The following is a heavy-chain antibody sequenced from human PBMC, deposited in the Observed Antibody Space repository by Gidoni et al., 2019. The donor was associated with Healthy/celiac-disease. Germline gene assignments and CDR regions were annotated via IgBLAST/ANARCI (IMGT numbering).Heavy chain of an antibody. CDR2: ISSSSSTI. CDR3: ARASDYYYDSSGPRGD. Sequence: EVQLVESGGGLVQPGWSLSLSCAASGFPFSTYSMNWVRQAPGKGLEWVSYISSSSSTIYYADSVKGRFTISRDNAKNSLYLQMNSLRDEDTAVYYCARASDYYYDSSGPRGDWGQGTLVTVSS. V-gene: IGHV3-48*02. D-gene: IGHD3-22*01. J-gene: IGHJ4*02. CDR1: GFPFSTYS.